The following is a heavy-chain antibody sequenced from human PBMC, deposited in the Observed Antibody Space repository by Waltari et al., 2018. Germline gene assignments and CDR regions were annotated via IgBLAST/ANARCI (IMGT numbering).Heavy chain of an antibody. J-gene: IGHJ4*02. CDR2: MNPNSGNT. CDR1: GYTFTSYD. D-gene: IGHD3-16*01. Sequence: QVQLVQSGAEVKKPGASVKVSCKASGYTFTSYDINWVRTATGQGLEGMGWMNPNSGNTGYAQKFQGRVTMTRNTSISTAYMELSSLRSEDTAVYYCARDGGPEMATRTGYWGQGTLVTVSS. V-gene: IGHV1-8*01. CDR3: ARDGGPEMATRTGY.